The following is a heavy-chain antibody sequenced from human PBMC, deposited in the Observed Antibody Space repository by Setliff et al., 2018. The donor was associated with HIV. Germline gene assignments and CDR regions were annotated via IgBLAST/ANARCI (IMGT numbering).Heavy chain of an antibody. Sequence: SETLSLTCTVSGGSMNNYYWNWIRQTPGKGLEWIGYIYENAYAHYTVSLRSRVTVSMDTSKNQFSLTLRSVTAADRAVYYCARAQMHRGVVSWSLYYFDYWGQGALGTSPQ. CDR3: ARAQMHRGVVSWSLYYFDY. D-gene: IGHD3-10*01. CDR2: IYENAYA. J-gene: IGHJ4*02. CDR1: GGSMNNYY. V-gene: IGHV4-59*01.